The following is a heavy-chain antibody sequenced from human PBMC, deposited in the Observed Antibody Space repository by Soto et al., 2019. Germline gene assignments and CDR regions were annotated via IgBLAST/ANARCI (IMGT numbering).Heavy chain of an antibody. Sequence: PGGSLRLSCAASGFTFTRYSMNWVRKAPGKGLEWVSSISSTTNYIYYGDSMKGRFTISRDNAKNSLYLEMNSLRAEDTAVYYCARESADLTSNFDYWGQGTLVTVSS. V-gene: IGHV3-21*06. CDR1: GFTFTRYS. CDR2: ISSTTNYI. CDR3: ARESADLTSNFDY. J-gene: IGHJ4*02.